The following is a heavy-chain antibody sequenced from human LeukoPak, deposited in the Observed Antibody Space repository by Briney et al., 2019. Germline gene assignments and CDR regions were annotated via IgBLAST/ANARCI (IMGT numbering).Heavy chain of an antibody. V-gene: IGHV4-31*03. CDR2: IYYSGST. CDR1: GGSISSGGYY. Sequence: SETLSLTCTVSGGSISSGGYYWSWIRQHPGKGLEWIGYIYYSGSTYYNPSLKSRVTISVDASKNQFSLKLSSVTAADTAVYYCARTFGSSGFDYWGQGTLVTVSS. CDR3: ARTFGSSGFDY. D-gene: IGHD3-22*01. J-gene: IGHJ4*02.